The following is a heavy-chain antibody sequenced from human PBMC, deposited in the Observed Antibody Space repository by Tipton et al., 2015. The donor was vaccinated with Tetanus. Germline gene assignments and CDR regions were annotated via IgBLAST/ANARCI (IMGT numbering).Heavy chain of an antibody. D-gene: IGHD1-1*01. CDR1: GGSSSSFY. J-gene: IGHJ5*02. CDR3: AILPKHWQAPRGAP. CDR2: INQRGT. V-gene: IGHV4-34*01. Sequence: TLSLTCAVHGGSSSSFYWSWIRQPPGGGLEWIGEINQRGTTYNPSLKRRATISVDSSATQLSLSLTSVTAADTAVYFCAILPKHWQAPRGAPWGQGVLVTVSS.